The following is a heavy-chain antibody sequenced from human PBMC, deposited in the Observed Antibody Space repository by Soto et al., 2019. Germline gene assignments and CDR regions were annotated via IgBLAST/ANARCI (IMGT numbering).Heavy chain of an antibody. V-gene: IGHV4-59*01. D-gene: IGHD2-15*01. CDR2: IYYSGST. Sequence: SETLSLTCSVSGGSISSYYWSWIRQPPGKGLEWIGYIYYSGSTNYNPSLKSRVTISVDTSKNQFSLKLSSVTAADTAVYYCATDLGYCSCGSCYSRVDYWGHGTPVTVSA. J-gene: IGHJ4*01. CDR3: ATDLGYCSCGSCYSRVDY. CDR1: GGSISSYY.